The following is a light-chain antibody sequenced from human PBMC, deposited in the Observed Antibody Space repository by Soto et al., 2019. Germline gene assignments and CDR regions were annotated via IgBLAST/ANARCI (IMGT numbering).Light chain of an antibody. J-gene: IGLJ2*01. Sequence: QPVLTQSPSASASLGASVKLTCTLSSGHSSYAIAWHQQQPEKGPRYLMKLNSDGSHSKVDGIPDRFSGSSSGAERYLTISSLQSEDEADYYCQTWGTGVVFGGGTKVTVL. CDR3: QTWGTGVV. V-gene: IGLV4-69*01. CDR1: SGHSSYA. CDR2: LNSDGSH.